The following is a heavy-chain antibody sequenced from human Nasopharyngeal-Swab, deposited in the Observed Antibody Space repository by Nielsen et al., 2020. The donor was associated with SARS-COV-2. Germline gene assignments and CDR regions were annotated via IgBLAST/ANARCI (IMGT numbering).Heavy chain of an antibody. CDR1: GGSFSSAGYF. Sequence: SETLSLTCTVSGGSFSSAGYFWTWIRQHPGKGLEWIGYIYYSGSTYYNPSLKSRVTISVDTSKNHFSLKLSSVTAADTAVYSCARSMYCSSTSCRYYFDYWGQGTLVTVSS. D-gene: IGHD2-2*01. CDR2: IYYSGST. J-gene: IGHJ4*02. V-gene: IGHV4-31*03. CDR3: ARSMYCSSTSCRYYFDY.